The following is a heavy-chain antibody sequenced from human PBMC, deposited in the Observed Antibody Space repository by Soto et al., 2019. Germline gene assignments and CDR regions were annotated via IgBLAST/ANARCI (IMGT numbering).Heavy chain of an antibody. CDR2: ISSSSSYI. CDR1: GFTFSSYS. V-gene: IGHV3-21*01. D-gene: IGHD4-17*01. Sequence: GGSLRLSCAASGFTFSSYSMNWVRQAPGKGLEWVSSISSSSSYIYYADSVKGRFTISRDNAKNSLYLQMNSLRAEDTAVYYCARIGGSYGDSRNAFDIWXQGTMVTVSS. J-gene: IGHJ3*02. CDR3: ARIGGSYGDSRNAFDI.